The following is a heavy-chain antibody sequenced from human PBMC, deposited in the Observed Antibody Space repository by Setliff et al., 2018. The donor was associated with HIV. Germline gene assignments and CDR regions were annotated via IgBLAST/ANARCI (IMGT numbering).Heavy chain of an antibody. V-gene: IGHV3-49*04. D-gene: IGHD3-9*01. Sequence: GGSLRLSCTSSGFTFGRYPLSWVRQAPGKGLEWVSFIRTHTYGGTTDYAASVKGRFTISRDDSRSIAYLQMNSLKTEDTAVYYCTRSQLRYFDWTPLDAFDIWGQGTMVTVS. CDR3: TRSQLRYFDWTPLDAFDI. CDR1: GFTFGRYP. J-gene: IGHJ3*02. CDR2: IRTHTYGGTT.